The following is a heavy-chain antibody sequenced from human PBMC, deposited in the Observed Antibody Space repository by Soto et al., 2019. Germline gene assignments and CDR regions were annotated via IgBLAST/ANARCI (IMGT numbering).Heavy chain of an antibody. CDR1: GFTFSNYA. CDR2: ISGSGGNT. J-gene: IGHJ4*02. CDR3: AKFFVETGSNSGWPGSVNS. D-gene: IGHD6-25*01. V-gene: IGHV3-23*01. Sequence: EVQLLESGGGLVQPGRSLRLSCAASGFTFSNYAMSWVRQAPGQGLDWVSAISGSGGNTYYADSVKGRFTISRDNSKNTLLLHMNSLRAEDAAVYYCAKFFVETGSNSGWPGSVNSWGEGTLVTVSS.